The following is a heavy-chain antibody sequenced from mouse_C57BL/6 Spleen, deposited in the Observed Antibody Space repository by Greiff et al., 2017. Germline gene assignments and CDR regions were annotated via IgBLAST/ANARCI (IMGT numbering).Heavy chain of an antibody. Sequence: VQLQQSGTVLARPGASVKMSCKTSGYTFTSYWMHWVSQRPGQGLEWIGAIYPGNSDLSYNQKFKGQVKLSAVTAVSTAYMELSSLTNEDSAVYYCTRDWDGAMDYWGQGTSVTVSS. CDR2: IYPGNSDL. CDR3: TRDWDGAMDY. J-gene: IGHJ4*01. D-gene: IGHD4-1*01. CDR1: GYTFTSYW. V-gene: IGHV1-5*01.